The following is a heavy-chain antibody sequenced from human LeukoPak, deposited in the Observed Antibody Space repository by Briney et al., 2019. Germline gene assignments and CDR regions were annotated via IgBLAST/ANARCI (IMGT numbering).Heavy chain of an antibody. CDR1: GFTFDDYA. J-gene: IGHJ3*02. CDR2: ISWNSGSI. D-gene: IGHD1-26*01. Sequence: GGSLRLSCAASGFTFDDYAMHWVRQAPGKGLEWVSGISWNSGSIGYADSVKGRFTISRDNAKNSLYLQMNSLRAEDTALYYCAEASSPYYGQGFPAFDIWGQGTMVTVSS. V-gene: IGHV3-9*01. CDR3: AEASSPYYGQGFPAFDI.